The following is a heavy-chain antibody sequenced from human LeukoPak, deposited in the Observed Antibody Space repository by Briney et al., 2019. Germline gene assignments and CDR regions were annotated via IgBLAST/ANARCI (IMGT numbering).Heavy chain of an antibody. J-gene: IGHJ4*02. D-gene: IGHD3-10*01. V-gene: IGHV3-30*06. Sequence: GGSLRLSCAASGFTFSSYGMHWVRQAPGKGLEWVAVISYDGSNKYYADSVKGRFTISRDNSKNTLYLQMNSLRAEDTAVYYCARAPDPYGEYYFDYWGQGTLVTVSS. CDR1: GFTFSSYG. CDR3: ARAPDPYGEYYFDY. CDR2: ISYDGSNK.